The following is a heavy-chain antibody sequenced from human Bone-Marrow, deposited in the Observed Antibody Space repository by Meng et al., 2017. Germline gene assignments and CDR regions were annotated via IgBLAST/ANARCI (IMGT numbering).Heavy chain of an antibody. J-gene: IGHJ4*02. CDR3: ARDSSGSGDEIDC. CDR1: GFTFSSYA. Sequence: GESLKISCAASGFTFSSYAMSWVRQAPGKGLEWVSYISSSGTTKYYADSVKGRFTISRDNAKNSLFLYMNSLRGDDTAVYYCARDSSGSGDEIDCWGQGTLVTVSS. CDR2: ISSSGTTK. D-gene: IGHD3-10*01. V-gene: IGHV3-48*01.